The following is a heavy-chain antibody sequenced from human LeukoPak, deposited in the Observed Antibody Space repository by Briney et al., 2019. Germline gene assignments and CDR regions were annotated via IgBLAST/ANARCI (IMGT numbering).Heavy chain of an antibody. V-gene: IGHV4-4*09. CDR1: GGSISGYY. J-gene: IGHJ5*02. D-gene: IGHD2-21*01. CDR2: IYTSGST. CDR3: ATTTTIASWFDP. Sequence: PSETLSLTCSVSGGSISGYYWSWVRQPPGKGLEWIGYIYTSGSTNYNPSLKSRVTISVDTSKNQFSLKLGSVTAADTAVYYCATTTTIASWFDPWGQGTLVTVSS.